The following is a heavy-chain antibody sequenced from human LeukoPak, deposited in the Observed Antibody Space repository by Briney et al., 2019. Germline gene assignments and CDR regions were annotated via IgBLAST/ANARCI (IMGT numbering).Heavy chain of an antibody. CDR2: IWYDGSNK. Sequence: PGGSLRLSCAASGFTFSGYGMHWVRQAPGKGLEWVALIWYDGSNKYYADSVKGRFTISRDNSKNALYLQMNSLRAEDTAVYYCASSIGSGSYYGLADYRGQGTLVTVSS. V-gene: IGHV3-33*01. CDR1: GFTFSGYG. J-gene: IGHJ4*02. CDR3: ASSIGSGSYYGLADY. D-gene: IGHD3-10*01.